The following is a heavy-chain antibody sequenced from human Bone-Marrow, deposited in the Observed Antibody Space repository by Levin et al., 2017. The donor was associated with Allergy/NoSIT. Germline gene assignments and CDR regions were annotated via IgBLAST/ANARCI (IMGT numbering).Heavy chain of an antibody. J-gene: IGHJ5*02. Sequence: SETLSLTCTVSGGSISSYYWSWIRQPPGKGLEWIGYIYYSGSTNYNPSLKSRVTISVDTSKNQFSLKLSSVTAADTAVYYCARVTTMVQGVIYWFDPWGQGTLVTVSS. CDR2: IYYSGST. V-gene: IGHV4-59*01. CDR1: GGSISSYY. D-gene: IGHD3-10*01. CDR3: ARVTTMVQGVIYWFDP.